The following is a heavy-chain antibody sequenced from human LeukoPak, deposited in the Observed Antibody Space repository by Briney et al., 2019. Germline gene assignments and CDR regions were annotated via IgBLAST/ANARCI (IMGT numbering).Heavy chain of an antibody. CDR2: ISGNGGST. V-gene: IGHV3-23*01. Sequence: GGSLRLSCAASGFTFASYAVSWVRQAPGKGLEWVSAISGNGGSTYYADSVKGRFTVSRDNSKNTLYLQMNSLRTEDTAIYYCAKHRNFGELSPFDSWGQGTLVTVSS. J-gene: IGHJ4*02. CDR3: AKHRNFGELSPFDS. CDR1: GFTFASYA. D-gene: IGHD3-10*01.